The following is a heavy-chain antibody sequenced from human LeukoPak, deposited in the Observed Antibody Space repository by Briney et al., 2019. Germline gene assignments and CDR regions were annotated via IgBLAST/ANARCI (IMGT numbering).Heavy chain of an antibody. CDR3: ARSWGYDFWTGNLLDY. J-gene: IGHJ4*02. D-gene: IGHD3-3*01. V-gene: IGHV4-34*01. CDR1: GGSFNGYY. Sequence: SETLSLTCAVYGGSFNGYYWGWIRQPPGKGLEWIGSIYYSGSTYYNTSLKSRVTISVDMSKNQFSLRVTSVTAADTAVYYCARSWGYDFWTGNLLDYWGQGTLVTVSS. CDR2: IYYSGST.